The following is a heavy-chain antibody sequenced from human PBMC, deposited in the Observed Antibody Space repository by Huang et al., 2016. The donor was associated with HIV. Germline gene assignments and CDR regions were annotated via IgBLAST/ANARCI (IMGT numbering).Heavy chain of an antibody. CDR1: GFTFTSYS. Sequence: EVQLVESGGGLVQPGGSLRLSCAASGFTFTSYSMNWVRQAPGKWLEWVSYIRSTTSTIYYADSVKGRLTISRDNAKNSLYLQMNSLRDEDTAVYYCAREDDYVWGSYRYKYFDYWGQGTLVTVSS. D-gene: IGHD3-16*02. CDR3: AREDDYVWGSYRYKYFDY. CDR2: IRSTTSTI. V-gene: IGHV3-48*02. J-gene: IGHJ4*02.